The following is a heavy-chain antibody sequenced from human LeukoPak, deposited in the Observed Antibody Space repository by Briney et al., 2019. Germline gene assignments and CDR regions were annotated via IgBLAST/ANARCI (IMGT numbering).Heavy chain of an antibody. CDR2: ISHDGTNK. Sequence: PGGSLRLSCAASGFTFSSYAMNWVRQAPGKGLEWVAVISHDGTNKYNADSVKGRFTISRDNSRNTLYLQMNSLRAKDTAVYYCARERGATGYLDAFDIWGQGTMVTVSS. CDR3: ARERGATGYLDAFDI. D-gene: IGHD3-9*01. J-gene: IGHJ3*02. CDR1: GFTFSSYA. V-gene: IGHV3-30-3*01.